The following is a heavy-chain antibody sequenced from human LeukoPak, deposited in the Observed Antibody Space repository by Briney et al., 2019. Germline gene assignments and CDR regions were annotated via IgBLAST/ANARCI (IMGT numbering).Heavy chain of an antibody. Sequence: SETLSLTCTVSGGSISSSSYYWGWIRQPPGKGLEWIGSIYYSGCTYYNPSLKSRVTMSLDTSKNQSSLKLSSVTAADTAVYYCARDYGAGSVGDVWGQGTTVTVSS. V-gene: IGHV4-39*07. CDR2: IYYSGCT. D-gene: IGHD3-10*01. J-gene: IGHJ6*02. CDR1: GGSISSSSYY. CDR3: ARDYGAGSVGDV.